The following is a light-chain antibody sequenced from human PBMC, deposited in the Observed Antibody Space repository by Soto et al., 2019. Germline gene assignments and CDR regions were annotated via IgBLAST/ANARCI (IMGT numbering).Light chain of an antibody. CDR1: SSYVGGYNY. CDR2: DVS. V-gene: IGLV2-11*01. Sequence: QSVLTQPRSVSGSPGQSVTISGTGTSSYVGGYNYVSWYQQHPGKAPKLMIYDVSKRPSGVPDRFSGSKSGNTASLTISGLQAEDEADYYCCSYAGSYTYVFGTGTKVTVL. J-gene: IGLJ1*01. CDR3: CSYAGSYTYV.